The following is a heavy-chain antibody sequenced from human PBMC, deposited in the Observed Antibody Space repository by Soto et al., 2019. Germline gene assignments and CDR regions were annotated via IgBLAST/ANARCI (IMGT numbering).Heavy chain of an antibody. CDR2: ISGSGGST. CDR3: ARDDRYYDSSGPGFDY. J-gene: IGHJ4*02. D-gene: IGHD3-22*01. V-gene: IGHV3-23*01. CDR1: GFTFSNYA. Sequence: LRLSCAASGFTFSNYAMNWVRQAPGKGLEWVSVISGSGGSTYYADSVKGRFTISRDNSKNTLYLQMNSLRSEDTAVYYCARDDRYYDSSGPGFDYWGQGTLVTVSS.